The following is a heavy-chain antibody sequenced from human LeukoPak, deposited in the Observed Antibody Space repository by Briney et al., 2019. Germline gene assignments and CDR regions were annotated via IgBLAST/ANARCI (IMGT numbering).Heavy chain of an antibody. CDR1: GITFSRYW. V-gene: IGHV3-7*01. D-gene: IGHD2-15*01. J-gene: IGHJ4*02. CDR3: ATTFPYCSDGTCAL. CDR2: INQDGNRE. Sequence: GGSLRLSCTVSGITFSRYWMSWVRQAPGKGLEWVANINQDGNRENYVDSVEGRFSISRDNAKNSLFLQMHSLRAEDTAVYYCATTFPYCSDGTCALGGQGTLVTVSS.